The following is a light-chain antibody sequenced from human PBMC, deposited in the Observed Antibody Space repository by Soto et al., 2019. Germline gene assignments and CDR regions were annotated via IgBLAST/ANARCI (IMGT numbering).Light chain of an antibody. V-gene: IGKV1-39*01. CDR1: QSISYY. CDR3: QQSYTTPWT. J-gene: IGKJ1*01. Sequence: DIQMTQSPSSLSASVGDRVTITCRASQSISYYLNWYQQKPGRAPRLLIYTTSSLQSGVPSKFSGSASGTDFTLTISSLQPEDFATYYGQQSYTTPWTFGQGTKVEIK. CDR2: TTS.